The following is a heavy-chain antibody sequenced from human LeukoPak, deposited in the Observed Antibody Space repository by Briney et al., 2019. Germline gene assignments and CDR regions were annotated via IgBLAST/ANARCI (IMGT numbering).Heavy chain of an antibody. V-gene: IGHV3-7*01. D-gene: IGHD3-9*01. J-gene: IGHJ5*02. CDR2: IKQDGSEK. CDR3: ARNNFYWRNWFDP. Sequence: GGSLRLSCAASGFTFSSYWMSWVRQAPGKGLEWVANIKQDGSEKYYVDSVKGRFTISRDNAKNSLYLQMNSLRAEDTAVYYCARNNFYWRNWFDPWGQGTLVTVSS. CDR1: GFTFSSYW.